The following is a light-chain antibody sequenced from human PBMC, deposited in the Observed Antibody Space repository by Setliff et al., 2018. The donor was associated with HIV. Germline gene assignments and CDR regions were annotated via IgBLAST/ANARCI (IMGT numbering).Light chain of an antibody. V-gene: IGLV2-14*01. CDR1: SSDVGGYNY. CDR3: CSYAGSYRYV. Sequence: QSVLTQPASVSGSPGQSITISCTGTSSDVGGYNYVSWYQQHPGKAPKLMIYDVSNRPSGVSNRFSGSKSGNTASLTISGLQAEDEADYYCCSYAGSYRYVFGTGTRSPS. CDR2: DVS. J-gene: IGLJ1*01.